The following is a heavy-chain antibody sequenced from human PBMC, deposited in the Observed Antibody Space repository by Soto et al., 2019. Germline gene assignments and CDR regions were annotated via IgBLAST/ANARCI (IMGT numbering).Heavy chain of an antibody. D-gene: IGHD6-19*01. J-gene: IGHJ4*02. V-gene: IGHV3-48*02. CDR1: GFSFSSHS. CDR3: ARDPIELAGTFDY. Sequence: GGSLRLSCVASGFSFSSHSMNWVRQAPGKGLEWISYMSGSISTIYYADSVKGRFTISRDNAKNSLYLQMNSLRHEDTAVYYCARDPIELAGTFDYRGQGTLVTVSS. CDR2: MSGSISTI.